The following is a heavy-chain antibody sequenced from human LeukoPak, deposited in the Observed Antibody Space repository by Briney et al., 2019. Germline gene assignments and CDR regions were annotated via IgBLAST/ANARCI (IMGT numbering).Heavy chain of an antibody. CDR2: IVVGSGNT. Sequence: SVKVSCKASGFTFTSSAMQWVRQARGQRLEWIGWIVVGSGNTNYAQKFQERVTITRDMSTSTAYMELSSLRAEDTALYFCATDPGAQWDTAWFDPWGQGTLVTVSS. J-gene: IGHJ5*02. D-gene: IGHD1-26*01. CDR3: ATDPGAQWDTAWFDP. CDR1: GFTFTSSA. V-gene: IGHV1-58*02.